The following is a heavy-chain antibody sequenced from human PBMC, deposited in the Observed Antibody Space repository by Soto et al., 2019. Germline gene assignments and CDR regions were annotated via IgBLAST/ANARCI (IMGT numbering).Heavy chain of an antibody. CDR2: IYSGGST. CDR1: GFTVSSNY. CDR3: AREVGYPSPWFDA. Sequence: PGGSLRLSCAASGFTVSSNYMSWVRQAPGKGLEWVSVIYSGGSTYYADSVKGRFTISRDNSKNTLYLQMNSLRAEDTAVYYCAREVGYPSPWFDAWGQGTLVTVSS. D-gene: IGHD2-8*02. J-gene: IGHJ5*02. V-gene: IGHV3-53*01.